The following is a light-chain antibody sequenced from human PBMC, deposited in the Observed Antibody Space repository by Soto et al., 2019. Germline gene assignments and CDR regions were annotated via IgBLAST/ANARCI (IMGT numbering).Light chain of an antibody. Sequence: EIVLTQSPGTLSLSPGEGATLSCRASQSVDSTYLAWYQQKPDQSPRLLLYATSTRAAGIPDRFSGSGSGTDFTRTISRLEPDDVAVYYCQQYDTSPPMYTFGQGTKVDI. J-gene: IGKJ2*01. CDR1: QSVDSTY. CDR3: QQYDTSPPMYT. V-gene: IGKV3-20*01. CDR2: ATS.